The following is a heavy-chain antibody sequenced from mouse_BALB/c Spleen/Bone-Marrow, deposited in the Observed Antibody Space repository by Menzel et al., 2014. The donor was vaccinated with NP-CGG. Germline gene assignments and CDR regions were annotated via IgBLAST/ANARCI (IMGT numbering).Heavy chain of an antibody. CDR1: GFTFTDYY. Sequence: EVKLVESGGGLVQPGGSLRLSCETSGFTFTDYYMSWVRQPPGKALEWLGFIRNKAKGYTTDYSASVKGRFTISRDNSQSISYLRMNTLRAEDSATYYCARDENVGIYWYFDVWGAGTTSPSPQ. J-gene: IGHJ1*01. V-gene: IGHV7-3*02. CDR2: IRNKAKGYTT. CDR3: ARDENVGIYWYFDV.